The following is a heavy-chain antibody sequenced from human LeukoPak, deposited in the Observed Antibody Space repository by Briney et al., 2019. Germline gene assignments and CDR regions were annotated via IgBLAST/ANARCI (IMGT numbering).Heavy chain of an antibody. CDR3: ARGVEPLAANTLAY. V-gene: IGHV3-53*01. CDR1: GFTVITND. CDR2: FYSDGNT. Sequence: GGSLRLSCAASGFTVITNDMTWVRQAPGKGLEWVLVFYSDGNTKYADSVQGRFTISRDNSKITLYLEMNSLSPDDTAVYYCARGVEPLAANTLAYWGQGTLVTVSS. D-gene: IGHD1-14*01. J-gene: IGHJ4*02.